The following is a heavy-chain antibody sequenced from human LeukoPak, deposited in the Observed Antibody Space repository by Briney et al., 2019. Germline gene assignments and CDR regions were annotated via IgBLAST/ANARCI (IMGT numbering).Heavy chain of an antibody. CDR3: THRRDWNYCGY. V-gene: IGHV2-5*01. D-gene: IGHD1-1*01. Sequence: SGPTLVNPTQTLTLTCTFSGFSLRTGGVGVGWVRQPPGKALEWHALIYLNDDKRYSPSLKSRLTIATDTSKNQVVLTMTNLDPVDTGTYYCTHRRDWNYCGYWGRGTRVTVSS. J-gene: IGHJ4*02. CDR2: IYLNDDK. CDR1: GFSLRTGGVG.